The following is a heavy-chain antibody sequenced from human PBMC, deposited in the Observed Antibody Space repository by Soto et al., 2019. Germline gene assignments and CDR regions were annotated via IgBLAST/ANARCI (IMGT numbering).Heavy chain of an antibody. Sequence: SETLSLTCTVSGGSISSYYWSWIRQPPGKGLEWIGYIYYSGSTNYNPSLKSRVTISVDTSKNQFSLKLSSVTAADTAVYYCARLTYYYDSSGYYYFLFEFWGQGTLVTVSS. J-gene: IGHJ4*02. CDR2: IYYSGST. CDR3: ARLTYYYDSSGYYYFLFEF. V-gene: IGHV4-59*01. D-gene: IGHD3-22*01. CDR1: GGSISSYY.